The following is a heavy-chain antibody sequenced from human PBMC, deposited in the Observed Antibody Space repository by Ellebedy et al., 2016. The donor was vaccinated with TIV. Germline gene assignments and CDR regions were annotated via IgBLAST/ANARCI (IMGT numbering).Heavy chain of an antibody. J-gene: IGHJ3*02. Sequence: PGGSLRLSCVSSGLSFGSDWMHLVRQALGKGLVWVSRINIDGTYTNYLDSVKGRFTISSDDAKRTLYLHMDSLTGEDTGVYYCVRDSLGRAFDIWGQGSMVSLSS. CDR1: GLSFGSDW. CDR2: INIDGTYT. CDR3: VRDSLGRAFDI. V-gene: IGHV3-74*01.